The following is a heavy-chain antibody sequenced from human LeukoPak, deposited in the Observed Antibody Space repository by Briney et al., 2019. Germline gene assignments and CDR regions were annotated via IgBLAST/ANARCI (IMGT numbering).Heavy chain of an antibody. D-gene: IGHD6-19*01. CDR3: ARDYASSGWYHKSYFQH. J-gene: IGHJ1*01. CDR2: ISYDGNKI. Sequence: GVSLRLSCAASGFTFSTSWMSWVRQAPGKGLEWVAVISYDGNKIYYADSVKGRFTISRDSSKNTLDLQMDSLRAEDTAVYYCARDYASSGWYHKSYFQHWGQGTLVTVSS. V-gene: IGHV3-30-3*01. CDR1: GFTFSTSW.